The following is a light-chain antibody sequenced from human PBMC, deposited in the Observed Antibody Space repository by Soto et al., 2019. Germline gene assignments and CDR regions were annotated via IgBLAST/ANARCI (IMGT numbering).Light chain of an antibody. CDR3: QQRSNWPALT. J-gene: IGKJ4*01. CDR1: QSFSNY. Sequence: EIVLTQSPATLSLSPGERATLSCRASQSFSNYLAWYQQKPGQAPRLLIYDASNRATGTPARFTGSGSGTDFTLTISSLEPEDFAVYYCQQRSNWPALTFGGGTKVEIK. CDR2: DAS. V-gene: IGKV3-11*01.